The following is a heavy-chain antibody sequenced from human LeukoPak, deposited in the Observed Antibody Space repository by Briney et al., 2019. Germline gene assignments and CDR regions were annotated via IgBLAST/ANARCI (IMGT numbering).Heavy chain of an antibody. CDR2: ISSSSSYI. CDR3: AKDRREYCTDTSCRYGEVFDY. D-gene: IGHD2-8*02. Sequence: GGSLRLSCAASGFTFSSYSMNWVRQAPGKGLEWVSSISSSSSYIYYADSVKGRFTISRDNAKNSLYLQMNSLRAEDTAVYYCAKDRREYCTDTSCRYGEVFDYWGQGTLVTVSS. J-gene: IGHJ4*02. V-gene: IGHV3-21*01. CDR1: GFTFSSYS.